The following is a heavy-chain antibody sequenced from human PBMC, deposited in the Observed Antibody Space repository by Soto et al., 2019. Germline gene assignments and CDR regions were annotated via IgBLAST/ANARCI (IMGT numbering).Heavy chain of an antibody. J-gene: IGHJ4*02. CDR3: AIGPSKTARFDS. CDR2: ISYDGSNK. CDR1: GFTFSSYA. D-gene: IGHD1-1*01. V-gene: IGHV3-30-3*01. Sequence: GGSLRLSCAASGFTFSSYAMHWVCQAPGKGLEWVAVISYDGSNKYYADSVKGRFTISRDNAKSSLYLQMNSLRADDTALYYCAIGPSKTARFDSWGQGTLVTVSS.